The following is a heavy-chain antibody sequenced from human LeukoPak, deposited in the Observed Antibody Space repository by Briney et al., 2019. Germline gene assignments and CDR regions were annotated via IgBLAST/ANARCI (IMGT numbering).Heavy chain of an antibody. V-gene: IGHV3-23*01. CDR1: GFTFSSYA. CDR2: ISGSGGST. CDR3: AKGGYFVSTNEDYFDY. Sequence: PGGSLRLSCAASGFTFSSYAMSWVRQAPGKGLEWVSDISGSGGSTYYADSVKGRFTISRDNSKNTLYLQMNSLRAEDTAVYYCAKGGYFVSTNEDYFDYWGQGTLVTVSS. J-gene: IGHJ4*02. D-gene: IGHD3-9*01.